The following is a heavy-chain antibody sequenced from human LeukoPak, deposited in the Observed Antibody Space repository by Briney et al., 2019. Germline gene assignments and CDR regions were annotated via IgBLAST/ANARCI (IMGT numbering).Heavy chain of an antibody. D-gene: IGHD3-10*01. CDR1: GFTFITYS. Sequence: GGSLRLSCAASGFTFITYSMNWVRQAPGKGLEWVSSISSSSSYIYYADSVRGRLTISRDNPKNSLYLQMNSLRAEDTAVYYCARVALVSGPSYGSESEAADYWGQGTLVTVSS. J-gene: IGHJ4*02. CDR2: ISSSSSYI. CDR3: ARVALVSGPSYGSESEAADY. V-gene: IGHV3-21*01.